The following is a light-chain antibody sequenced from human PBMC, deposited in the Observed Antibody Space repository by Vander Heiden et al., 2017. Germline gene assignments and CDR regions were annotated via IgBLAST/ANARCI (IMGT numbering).Light chain of an antibody. Sequence: DIQMTQSPSSLSASVGDRVTITCRASQSISSYLNWYQQKPGKAPKLLIYDASSLQSGVPSRFSGSGSGTDFTLTISSLQPEDFATYYCQQSYSTPLWTFGQGTKVEIK. CDR3: QQSYSTPLWT. J-gene: IGKJ1*01. CDR2: DAS. CDR1: QSISSY. V-gene: IGKV1-39*01.